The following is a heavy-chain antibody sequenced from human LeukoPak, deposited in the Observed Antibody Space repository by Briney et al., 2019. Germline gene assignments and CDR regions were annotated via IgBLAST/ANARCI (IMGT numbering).Heavy chain of an antibody. CDR1: GFIFSNYG. CDR3: AKENDFWSGPEG. CDR2: IQFDGSNK. D-gene: IGHD3-3*01. J-gene: IGHJ4*02. Sequence: GGSLRPSCVTSGFIFSNYGMHWVRQAPGKGLEWLTFIQFDGSNKLYADSVKGRFTVSRDTSKNTVYLQMTSLRVEDTAVYYCAKENDFWSGPEGWGQGTLVTVSS. V-gene: IGHV3-30*02.